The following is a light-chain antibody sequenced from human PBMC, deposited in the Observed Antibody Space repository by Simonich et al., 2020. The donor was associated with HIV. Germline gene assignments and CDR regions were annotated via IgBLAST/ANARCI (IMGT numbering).Light chain of an antibody. Sequence: DIQMTQSPSSLSASVGERVTITCRASQSISSYLNWYQQKPVKAPKLLIYGASSLQSGVPSRFTGSGSGTEFTLTISSLQPDDFATYFCQQANSFPVFGPGTKVDIK. CDR2: GAS. CDR3: QQANSFPV. CDR1: QSISSY. J-gene: IGKJ3*01. V-gene: IGKV1-39*01.